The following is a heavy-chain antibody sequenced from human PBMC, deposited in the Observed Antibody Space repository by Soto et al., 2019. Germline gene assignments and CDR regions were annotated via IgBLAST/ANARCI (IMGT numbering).Heavy chain of an antibody. J-gene: IGHJ5*02. V-gene: IGHV4-31*03. Sequence: SETLSLTCTVSGGSISSGGYYLSWIRQHPGKGLEWIGYIYYSGSTYFNPSLKSRLTISVDTSKNQFSLQLSSVTAADTAVYYCARAGHSSSSEAANWFDPWGKGRIVTVSS. CDR1: GGSISSGGYY. CDR2: IYYSGST. D-gene: IGHD6-6*01. CDR3: ARAGHSSSSEAANWFDP.